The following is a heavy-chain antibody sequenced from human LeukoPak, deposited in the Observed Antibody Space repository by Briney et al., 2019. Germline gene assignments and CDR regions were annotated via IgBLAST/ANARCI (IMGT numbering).Heavy chain of an antibody. CDR1: GGTFSSYA. CDR3: ARGAVASLAPGMDV. CDR2: INTNTGNP. J-gene: IGHJ6*02. Sequence: ASVKVSCKASGGTFSSYAISWVRQAPGQGLEWMGWINTNTGNPTYAQGFTGRFVFSLDTSVSTAYLQISSLKAEDAAVYYCARGAVASLAPGMDVWGQGTTVTVSS. D-gene: IGHD6-19*01. V-gene: IGHV7-4-1*02.